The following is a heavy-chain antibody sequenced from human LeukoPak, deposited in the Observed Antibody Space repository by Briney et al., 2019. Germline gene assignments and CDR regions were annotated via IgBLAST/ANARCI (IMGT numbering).Heavy chain of an antibody. D-gene: IGHD3-22*01. CDR2: ISSSSSYI. J-gene: IGHJ4*02. Sequence: GGSLRLSCAASGFTFSSYSMNWVRQAPGKGLEWVSSISSSSSYIYYADSVKGRFTISRDNAKNSLYLQMNSLRAEDTAVYYCARDLLVGGSGYHYWGQGTLVTVSS. CDR3: ARDLLVGGSGYHY. CDR1: GFTFSSYS. V-gene: IGHV3-21*01.